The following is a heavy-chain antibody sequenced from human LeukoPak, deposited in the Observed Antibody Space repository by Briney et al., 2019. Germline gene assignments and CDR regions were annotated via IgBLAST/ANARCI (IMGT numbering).Heavy chain of an antibody. Sequence: SETLSLTCAVSGGSISSNNWWTWVRQPPGKGLQWIGEIYHSGSTNYSPSLKSRVTISVDKSKNQFSLKLSSVTAADTAVYYCARLDYYDSRGDYWGQGTLVTVSS. CDR3: ARLDYYDSRGDY. D-gene: IGHD3-22*01. V-gene: IGHV4-4*02. CDR2: IYHSGST. CDR1: GGSISSNNW. J-gene: IGHJ4*02.